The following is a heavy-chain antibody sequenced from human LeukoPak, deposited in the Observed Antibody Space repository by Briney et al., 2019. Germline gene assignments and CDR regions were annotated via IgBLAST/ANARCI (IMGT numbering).Heavy chain of an antibody. Sequence: ASVTVSCMVSGYTLTELSMHWVRRAPGKRLEWMGGFDPEDGETIYAQKFQGRVTMTEDTSTDTAYMELSSLRSEDTAVYYCATTKNLRGGYFDYWGQGTLVTVSS. D-gene: IGHD3-3*01. CDR2: FDPEDGET. CDR1: GYTLTELS. J-gene: IGHJ4*02. CDR3: ATTKNLRGGYFDY. V-gene: IGHV1-24*01.